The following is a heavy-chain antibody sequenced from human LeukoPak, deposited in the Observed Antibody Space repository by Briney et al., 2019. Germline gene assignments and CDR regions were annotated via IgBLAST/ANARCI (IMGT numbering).Heavy chain of an antibody. CDR2: ISYDGSNK. Sequence: GRSLRLSCAASGFTFNSYAVHWVRQAPGKGLEWVAVISYDGSNKYYADSVKGRFTISRDNSKDTLYLQMNSLRAEDTAVYYCAKTMGPYSGFGAFDLWGLGTMVTVSS. V-gene: IGHV3-30-3*02. D-gene: IGHD5-12*01. CDR3: AKTMGPYSGFGAFDL. CDR1: GFTFNSYA. J-gene: IGHJ3*01.